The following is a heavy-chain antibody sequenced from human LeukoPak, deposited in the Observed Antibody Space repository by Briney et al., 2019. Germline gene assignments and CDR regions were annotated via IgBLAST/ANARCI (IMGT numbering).Heavy chain of an antibody. V-gene: IGHV4-34*01. CDR1: GGSFSGYY. J-gene: IGHJ5*02. D-gene: IGHD3-3*01. Sequence: SETLSLTCAVYGGSFSGYYWSWIRQPPGKGLEWIGEMNHSGSTNYNPSLKSRVTISVDTSKNQFSLKVTSVTAADTAVYYCARVNAGIGVVIIGDWFDPWGQGTLITVSS. CDR3: ARVNAGIGVVIIGDWFDP. CDR2: MNHSGST.